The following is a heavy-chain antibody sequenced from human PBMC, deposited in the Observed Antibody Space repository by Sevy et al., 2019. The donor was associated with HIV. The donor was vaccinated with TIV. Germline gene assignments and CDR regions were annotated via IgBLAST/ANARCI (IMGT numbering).Heavy chain of an antibody. J-gene: IGHJ4*02. CDR3: AREGCTKPHDY. Sequence: GGPRRPSWPASGSDFSTNSISWVRQAPGRGWEWVSTLPFGVGKINYADSVKGRFTISRVNSKSSVYLQMNNMRVEDTAVYYCAREGCTKPHDYWGQGTLVTVSS. D-gene: IGHD2-8*01. CDR1: GSDFSTNS. V-gene: IGHV3-23*01. CDR2: LPFGVGKI.